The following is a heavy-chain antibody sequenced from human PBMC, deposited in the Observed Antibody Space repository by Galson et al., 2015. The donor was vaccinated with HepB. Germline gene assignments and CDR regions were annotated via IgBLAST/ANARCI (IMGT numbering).Heavy chain of an antibody. D-gene: IGHD2-15*01. J-gene: IGHJ5*02. Sequence: SVKLSCKASGYTFSSYSMAWVRQAPGQGLEWMGWISAYDSSTNYAQKVQGRVTMTTETSTTTAYMEVRSLTSDDTAVYYCARGALVAVVNANLNNWFDPWGQGTLVTVSS. CDR3: ARGALVAVVNANLNNWFDP. CDR2: ISAYDSST. V-gene: IGHV1-18*01. CDR1: GYTFSSYS.